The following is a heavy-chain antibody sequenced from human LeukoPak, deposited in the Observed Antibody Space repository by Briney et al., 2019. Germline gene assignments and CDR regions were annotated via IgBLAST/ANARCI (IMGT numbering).Heavy chain of an antibody. D-gene: IGHD2-2*01. CDR1: GYTLTELS. Sequence: ASVKVSCKVSGYTLTELSMHWVRQAPGKGLEWMGGFDPEDGETIYAQKFQGRVTMTEDTSTDTAYMELSSLRSEDTAVYYRAIFKDPVYCSSTSCSDFDYWGQGTLVTVSS. CDR2: FDPEDGET. V-gene: IGHV1-24*01. CDR3: AIFKDPVYCSSTSCSDFDY. J-gene: IGHJ4*02.